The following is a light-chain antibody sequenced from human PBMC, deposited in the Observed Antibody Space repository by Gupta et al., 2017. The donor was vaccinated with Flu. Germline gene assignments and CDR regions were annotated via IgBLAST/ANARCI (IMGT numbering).Light chain of an antibody. V-gene: IGKV1-33*01. Sequence: DIHMTQSPSSLSASVGDSVTITCQASQDISNYLYWYQQKPGKAPKLLIYDASNLETGVPSRFSGSGSGTDFTFTISSLKPEDIATYYCQQYDNLPSLTFGGGTKVEIK. CDR2: DAS. CDR3: QQYDNLPSLT. CDR1: QDISNY. J-gene: IGKJ4*01.